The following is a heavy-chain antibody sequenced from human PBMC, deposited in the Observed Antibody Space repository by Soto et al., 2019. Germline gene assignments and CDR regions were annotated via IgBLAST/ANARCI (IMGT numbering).Heavy chain of an antibody. CDR1: GYSISSGYY. D-gene: IGHD3-10*01. CDR3: ARCSYLSDYYYGMDV. V-gene: IGHV4-38-2*01. CDR2: IYHSGST. J-gene: IGHJ6*02. Sequence: SETLSLTCAVSGYSISSGYYWGWIRQPPGNGLEWIGSIYHSGSTYYNPSLKSRVTISVDTSKNQFSLKLSSVTAADTAVYYCARCSYLSDYYYGMDVWGQGTTVTFYS.